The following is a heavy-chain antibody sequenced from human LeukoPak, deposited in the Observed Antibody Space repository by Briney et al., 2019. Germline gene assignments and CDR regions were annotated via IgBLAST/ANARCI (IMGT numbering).Heavy chain of an antibody. CDR3: AKKTYNYPIKGNFDY. Sequence: GGSLRLSCAASGFTFSNYAMNWVRQAPGKGLEWVSAVTSSGVSTYYADSVKGRFTISRDNSKNTLYLQMNSLRAEDTAVYYCAKKTYNYPIKGNFDYWGQGTLVTVSS. V-gene: IGHV3-23*01. CDR1: GFTFSNYA. D-gene: IGHD1-20*01. CDR2: VTSSGVST. J-gene: IGHJ4*02.